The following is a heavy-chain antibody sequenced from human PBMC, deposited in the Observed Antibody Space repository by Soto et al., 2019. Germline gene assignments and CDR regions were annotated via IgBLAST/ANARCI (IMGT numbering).Heavy chain of an antibody. CDR2: IIPALDIE. D-gene: IGHD6-19*01. CDR3: AAVAGTSAFVGYFEY. V-gene: IGHV1-69*02. Sequence: QGLLVQSGAEVKKPGSSVKVSCKASGGTFSSYTLTWLRQAPGQGPEWMGRIIPALDIEDYAQKFQGRVTSTADTSTSTAYMELRSLRSDDTAVYYCAAVAGTSAFVGYFEYWGQGTLVTVAS. J-gene: IGHJ4*02. CDR1: GGTFSSYT.